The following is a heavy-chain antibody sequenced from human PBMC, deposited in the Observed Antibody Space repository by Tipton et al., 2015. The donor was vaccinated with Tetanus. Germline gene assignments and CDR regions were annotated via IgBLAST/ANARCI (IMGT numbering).Heavy chain of an antibody. J-gene: IGHJ5*02. CDR2: INPNSGGT. CDR3: ARDYGGNPPWWFDP. CDR1: GYTFTGYY. V-gene: IGHV1-2*02. Sequence: QLVQSGAEVKKPGASVKVSCKASGYTFTGYYMHWVRQAPGQALEWMGWINPNSGGTNYAQKFQGRVTMTRDTSISTAYMELSRLRSDDTAVYYCARDYGGNPPWWFDPWGQGTLVTVSS. D-gene: IGHD4-23*01.